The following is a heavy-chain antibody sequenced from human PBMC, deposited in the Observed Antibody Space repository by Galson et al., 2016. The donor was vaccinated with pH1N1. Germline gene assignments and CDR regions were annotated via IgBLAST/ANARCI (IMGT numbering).Heavy chain of an antibody. J-gene: IGHJ6*02. CDR2: INVHNGHT. D-gene: IGHD3-16*01. Sequence: SVKVSCKASGYTFTSFGITWVRQAPGQGLEWMGWINVHNGHTDYAQRLQGRVAMTTDTSTSTAYMELRSLRSDDTAVYFCAKGAVMNAFADWGQGTTVTVFS. CDR3: AKGAVMNAFAD. V-gene: IGHV1-18*01. CDR1: GYTFTSFG.